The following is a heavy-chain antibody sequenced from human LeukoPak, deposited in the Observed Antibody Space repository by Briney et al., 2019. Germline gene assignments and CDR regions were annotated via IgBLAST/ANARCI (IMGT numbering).Heavy chain of an antibody. J-gene: IGHJ4*02. V-gene: IGHV1-18*01. Sequence: ASVKVSCKSSGYTFTSYGISWVRQAPGQGLEWMGWISVYNGNTNYAQKFQGRVTMTTDTSTSTAYMELRSLRSDDTAVYYCVRALAGTFWADWSEYDYWGQGTLVTVSS. D-gene: IGHD6-19*01. CDR3: VRALAGTFWADWSEYDY. CDR2: ISVYNGNT. CDR1: GYTFTSYG.